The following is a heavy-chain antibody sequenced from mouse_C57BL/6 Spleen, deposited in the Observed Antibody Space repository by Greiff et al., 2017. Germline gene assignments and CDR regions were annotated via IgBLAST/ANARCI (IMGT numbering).Heavy chain of an antibody. Sequence: EVMLVESGGGLVKPGGSLKLSCAASGFTFSDYGMHWVRQAPEKGLEWVAYISSGSSTIYYADTVKGRFTISRDNAKNTLFLQMTSLRSEDTAMYYCARSSDGPYAMDYWGQGTSVTVSS. J-gene: IGHJ4*01. V-gene: IGHV5-17*01. CDR3: ARSSDGPYAMDY. CDR1: GFTFSDYG. D-gene: IGHD2-3*01. CDR2: ISSGSSTI.